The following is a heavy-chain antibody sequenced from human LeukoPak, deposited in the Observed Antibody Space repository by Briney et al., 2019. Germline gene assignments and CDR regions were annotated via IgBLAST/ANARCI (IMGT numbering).Heavy chain of an antibody. V-gene: IGHV3-23*01. D-gene: IGHD3-10*01. Sequence: SGGSLRLSCAAPGFTFSSDAMSWGRQAPGKGLEWGSAISGSGGSTYYADSVKGRFTISRDNSKNTLYLQMNSLRAEDTAVYYCAKDRGGPADAFDIWGQGTMVTVSS. J-gene: IGHJ3*02. CDR1: GFTFSSDA. CDR2: ISGSGGST. CDR3: AKDRGGPADAFDI.